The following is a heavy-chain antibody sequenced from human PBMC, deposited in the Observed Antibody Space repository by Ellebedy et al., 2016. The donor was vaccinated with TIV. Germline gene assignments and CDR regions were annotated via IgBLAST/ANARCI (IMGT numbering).Heavy chain of an antibody. D-gene: IGHD3-3*01. Sequence: GESLKISCAASGLIFSSYSMNWVRQAPGKGLEWVSSISSSSVNIHYADSVKGRFTISRDNAKNSLYLQMNSLRAEDTAVYYCARALSSPITGTYYFDYWGQGTLVTVSS. CDR1: GLIFSSYS. J-gene: IGHJ4*02. V-gene: IGHV3-21*01. CDR2: ISSSSVNI. CDR3: ARALSSPITGTYYFDY.